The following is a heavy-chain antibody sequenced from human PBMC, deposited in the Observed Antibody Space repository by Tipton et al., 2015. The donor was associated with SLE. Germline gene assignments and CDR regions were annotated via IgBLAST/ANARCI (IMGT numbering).Heavy chain of an antibody. CDR3: ARARGDRVGATEVNYFDY. Sequence: GLVKPSETLSLTCTVSGGSISSSSYYWGWIRQPPGKGLEWIGSIYYSGSTYYNPSLKSRVTISVDTSKNQFSLKLSSVTAADTAVYYCARARGDRVGATEVNYFDYWGQGTLVTVSS. CDR1: GGSISSSSYY. V-gene: IGHV4-39*07. J-gene: IGHJ4*02. D-gene: IGHD1-26*01. CDR2: IYYSGST.